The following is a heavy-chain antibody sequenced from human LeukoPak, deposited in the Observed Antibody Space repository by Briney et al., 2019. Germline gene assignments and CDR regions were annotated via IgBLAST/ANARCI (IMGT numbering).Heavy chain of an antibody. CDR3: AKSLGYCSSTSCYNFVYFDY. D-gene: IGHD2-2*02. J-gene: IGHJ4*02. V-gene: IGHV3-23*01. CDR2: ISGSGGST. CDR1: GFTFSSYA. Sequence: GGSLRLSCAASGFTFSSYAMSWVRQAPGKGLEWVSAISGSGGSTYYADSVKGRFTISRDNSKNTLYLQMNSPRAEDTAVYYCAKSLGYCSSTSCYNFVYFDYWGQGTLVTVSS.